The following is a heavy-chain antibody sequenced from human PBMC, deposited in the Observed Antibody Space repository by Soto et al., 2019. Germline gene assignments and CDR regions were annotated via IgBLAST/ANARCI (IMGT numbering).Heavy chain of an antibody. CDR2: INSDGSST. Sequence: GGSLRLSCAASGFTFSSYWMHWVRQAPGKGLVWVSRINSDGSSTSYADSVKGRFTISRDNAKNTLYLQMNSLRAEDTAVYYCATTWSGYYMGYYYYYMDVWGKGTTVTVSS. V-gene: IGHV3-74*01. D-gene: IGHD3-3*01. CDR1: GFTFSSYW. CDR3: ATTWSGYYMGYYYYYMDV. J-gene: IGHJ6*03.